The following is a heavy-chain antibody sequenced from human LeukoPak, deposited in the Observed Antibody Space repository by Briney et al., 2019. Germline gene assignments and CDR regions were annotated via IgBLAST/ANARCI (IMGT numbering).Heavy chain of an antibody. CDR2: IYYSGST. CDR1: GGSISSSSYY. D-gene: IGHD2-15*01. J-gene: IGHJ4*02. V-gene: IGHV4-39*01. CDR3: ARVYCSGGSCYLRENTKAQIDY. Sequence: PSETLSLTCTVSGGSISSSSYYWGWIRQPPGKGLEWIGSIYYSGSTYYNPSLKSRVTISVDTSKNQFSLKLNSVTAADTAVYYCARVYCSGGSCYLRENTKAQIDYWGQGTLVTVSS.